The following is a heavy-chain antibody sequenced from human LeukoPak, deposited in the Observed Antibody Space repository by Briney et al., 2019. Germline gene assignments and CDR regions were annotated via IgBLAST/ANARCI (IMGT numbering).Heavy chain of an antibody. CDR3: ARGKYSGSYYVSYFDY. CDR2: IYYSGST. D-gene: IGHD1-26*01. J-gene: IGHJ4*02. V-gene: IGHV4-59*01. CDR1: GASISSYY. Sequence: SETLSLTCTVSGASISSYYWSWIRQPPGKGLEWLGYIYYSGSTNYNPSLKSRVTISVDTSKNQFSLKLSSVTAADTAVYYCARGKYSGSYYVSYFDYWGQGTLVTVSS.